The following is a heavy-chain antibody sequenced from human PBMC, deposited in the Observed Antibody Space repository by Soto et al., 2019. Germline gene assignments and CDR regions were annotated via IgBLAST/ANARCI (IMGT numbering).Heavy chain of an antibody. V-gene: IGHV5-51*01. Sequence: GESLKISCKGSGYNFASYWIAWVRQMPGKGLEWMGIIYPGDSDTRYSPSFQGQVTISADKSISTAYLQWSSLKASDTAMYYCAKYYYDSSGYRRAFDIWGQGTMVTVSS. D-gene: IGHD3-22*01. CDR1: GYNFASYW. J-gene: IGHJ3*02. CDR3: AKYYYDSSGYRRAFDI. CDR2: IYPGDSDT.